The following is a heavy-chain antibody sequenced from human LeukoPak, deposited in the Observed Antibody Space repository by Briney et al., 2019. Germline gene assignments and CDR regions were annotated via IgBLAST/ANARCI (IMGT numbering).Heavy chain of an antibody. Sequence: GGSLRLSCAASGFTFSSYSMNWVRQAPGKGLEWVSSISTSSIYIYYADSVKGRFTISRDNAKKSVHLQMNSLRAEDTAVYYCARGASVVAGSDNALDIWGQGTMVTVSS. D-gene: IGHD6-19*01. J-gene: IGHJ3*02. V-gene: IGHV3-21*01. CDR3: ARGASVVAGSDNALDI. CDR1: GFTFSSYS. CDR2: ISTSSIYI.